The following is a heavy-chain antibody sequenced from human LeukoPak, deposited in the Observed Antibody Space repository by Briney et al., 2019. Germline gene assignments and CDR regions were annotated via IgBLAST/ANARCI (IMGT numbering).Heavy chain of an antibody. CDR1: GFIFDDYV. Sequence: GGSLRLSCEASGFIFDDYVMYWVRQPRGKALEWVSGITWDGYKIDYVDSVKVRFTISRDNAKNALFLQMNRVRVEDTAFYYCVKGYSSSWSGYFDSWGQGTLVTVAS. J-gene: IGHJ4*02. V-gene: IGHV3-9*01. D-gene: IGHD5-18*01. CDR2: ITWDGYKI. CDR3: VKGYSSSWSGYFDS.